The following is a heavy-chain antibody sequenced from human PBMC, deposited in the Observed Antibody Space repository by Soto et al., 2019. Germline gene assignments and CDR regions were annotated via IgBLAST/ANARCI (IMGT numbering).Heavy chain of an antibody. D-gene: IGHD6-6*01. CDR3: TRDPGIAARPGPPDF. V-gene: IGHV3-49*03. Sequence: PEGSLRLSCTDSGFTFGDYAMSWFRQAPGKGLEWVGFIRSKAYGGTTEYAASVKGRFTISRDDSKSIAYLQMNSLKTEDTAVYYCTRDPGIAARPGPPDFWGQGTLVTVSS. J-gene: IGHJ4*02. CDR2: IRSKAYGGTT. CDR1: GFTFGDYA.